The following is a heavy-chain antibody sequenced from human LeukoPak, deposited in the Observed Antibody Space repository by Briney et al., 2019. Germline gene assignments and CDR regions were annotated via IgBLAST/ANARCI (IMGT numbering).Heavy chain of an antibody. Sequence: SETLSLTCAVYGGSFSGYYWSWIRQPPGKGPEWIGEINHSGSTNYNPSLKSRVTISVDTSKNQFSLKLSSVTAADTAVYYCARGGMITFGGIIVRNWFDPWGQGTLVTVSS. CDR1: GGSFSGYY. D-gene: IGHD3-16*02. CDR2: INHSGST. CDR3: ARGGMITFGGIIVRNWFDP. J-gene: IGHJ5*02. V-gene: IGHV4-34*01.